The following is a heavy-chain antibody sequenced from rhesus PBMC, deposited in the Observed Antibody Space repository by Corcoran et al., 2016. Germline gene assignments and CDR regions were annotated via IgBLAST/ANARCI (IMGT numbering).Heavy chain of an antibody. CDR3: ARDRYGSGEFDY. CDR2: INGNSGST. J-gene: IGHJ4*01. V-gene: IGHV4-80*01. D-gene: IGHD2-39*02. CDR1: GGSFSSYW. Sequence: QVQLQESGPGLVKPSETLSLTCAVSGGSFSSYWWSWIRQPPGKGLEWIGEINGNSGSTHYTPSLKSGVTISKDASKNHFSLKLSSVTAADTAVYYCARDRYGSGEFDYWGQGVLVTVSS.